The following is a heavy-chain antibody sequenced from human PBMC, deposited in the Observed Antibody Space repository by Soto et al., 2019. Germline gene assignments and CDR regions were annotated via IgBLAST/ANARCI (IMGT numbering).Heavy chain of an antibody. CDR2: INSDVCSI. Sequence: VVWRRRSWAAAEFNFRRYWMLLVRDAQGKGLLWVSGINSDVCSINYADFVKRRLIISRDNAKNTPYLQMNSLRAEDTAVYYCARNSPGVYALWVDVWGQGTTVTVSS. V-gene: IGHV3-74*01. J-gene: IGHJ6*02. CDR1: EFNFRRYW. D-gene: IGHD2-8*01. CDR3: ARNSPGVYALWVDV.